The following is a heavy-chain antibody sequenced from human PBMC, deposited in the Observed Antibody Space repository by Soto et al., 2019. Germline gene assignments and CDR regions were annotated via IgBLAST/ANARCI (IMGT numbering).Heavy chain of an antibody. V-gene: IGHV3-21*01. J-gene: IGHJ4*02. CDR2: ISSSSYI. CDR1: GFTFSSYS. D-gene: IGHD3-16*02. Sequence: GGSLRLSCAASGFTFSSYSMNWVRQAPGKGLEWVSSISSSSYIYYADSVKGRFTISRDNAKNSLYLQMNSLRAEDTAVYYCARSMITFGGVIVVNPATDYWGQGTLVTVSS. CDR3: ARSMITFGGVIVVNPATDY.